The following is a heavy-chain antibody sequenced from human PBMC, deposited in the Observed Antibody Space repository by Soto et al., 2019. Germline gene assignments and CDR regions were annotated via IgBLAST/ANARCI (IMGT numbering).Heavy chain of an antibody. D-gene: IGHD6-19*01. CDR2: ISAYNGNT. V-gene: IGHV1-18*01. J-gene: IGHJ6*02. CDR1: GYTFTSYG. CDR3: ARDGCSSGCPHAYYYYGMAV. Sequence: QVQLVQSGAEVKKPGASVKVSCKASGYTFTSYGISWVRQAPGQGHEWMGWISAYNGNTNYAQKLQGRVTMTTDTFMSTAYMELRSRGSDATAVYYCARDGCSSGCPHAYYYYGMAVWGQGTTVTVSS.